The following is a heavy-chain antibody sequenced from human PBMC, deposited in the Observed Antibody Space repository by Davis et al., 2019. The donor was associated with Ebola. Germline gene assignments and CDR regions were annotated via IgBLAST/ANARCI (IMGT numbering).Heavy chain of an antibody. J-gene: IGHJ4*02. D-gene: IGHD4-23*01. CDR2: INDSGNT. CDR3: ARGHYGGTGYFDY. Sequence: SETLSLTCAVSGGSFSGYYWSWIRQPPGKGLEWIGEINDSGNTNYNPSLKSRVTISVDTSKNQFSLKLSSVTAADTAVYYCARGHYGGTGYFDYWGQGTLVTVSS. V-gene: IGHV4-34*01. CDR1: GGSFSGYY.